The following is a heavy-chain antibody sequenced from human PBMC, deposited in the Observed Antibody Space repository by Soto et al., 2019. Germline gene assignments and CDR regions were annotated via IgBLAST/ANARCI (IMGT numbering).Heavy chain of an antibody. Sequence: PGGSLRLSCAASKFSFNNYWMHWVRQVPGKGPAWVSRINHDGSKTEYADSVKGRFTISRDNTENTLYLQMNSLRVEDTAMYYCVREPWGFSGTWYDYWGQGTLVTVSS. J-gene: IGHJ4*02. V-gene: IGHV3-74*01. CDR3: VREPWGFSGTWYDY. CDR1: KFSFNNYW. D-gene: IGHD6-13*01. CDR2: INHDGSKT.